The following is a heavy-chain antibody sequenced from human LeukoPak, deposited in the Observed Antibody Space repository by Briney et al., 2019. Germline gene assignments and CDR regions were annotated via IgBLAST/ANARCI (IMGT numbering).Heavy chain of an antibody. Sequence: GESLKISCKGSGYSFTSYWIGWVRQMPGKGLEWMGIIYPGDSDTRYRPSFQGQVTISADKSISTAYLQWSSLKASDTATYYCARQGDPEEEKYYFDYWGQGTLVTVSS. D-gene: IGHD3-16*01. J-gene: IGHJ4*02. CDR3: ARQGDPEEEKYYFDY. V-gene: IGHV5-51*01. CDR1: GYSFTSYW. CDR2: IYPGDSDT.